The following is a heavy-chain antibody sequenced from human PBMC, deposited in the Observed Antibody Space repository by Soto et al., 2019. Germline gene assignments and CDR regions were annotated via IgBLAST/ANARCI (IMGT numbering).Heavy chain of an antibody. CDR3: AGWNQELRALDI. D-gene: IGHD1-26*01. CDR1: GGSISDYW. Sequence: SETLSLTCDVYGGSISDYWWYWIRQPPGKGLEWIGEIDHSGRTKYTPSLKSRVTMSVDTYKKQFSLRLNSVTAADTAVYYCAGWNQELRALDIWGHGTRVT. CDR2: IDHSGRT. J-gene: IGHJ3*02. V-gene: IGHV4-34*01.